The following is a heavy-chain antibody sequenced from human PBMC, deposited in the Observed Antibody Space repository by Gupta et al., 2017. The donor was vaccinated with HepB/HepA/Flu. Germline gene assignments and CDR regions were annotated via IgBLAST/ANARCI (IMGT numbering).Heavy chain of an antibody. Sequence: QVQLVESGGGVVQPGRCLRPPRAAPGFTFSSYAMHWARQAPGKGLEWVGVISYDGSNKYYADSVKGRFTISRDNSKNTLYLQMNSLRAEDTAVYYCARGYCTNGVCYEYFQHWGQGTLVTVSS. D-gene: IGHD2-8*01. J-gene: IGHJ1*01. CDR2: ISYDGSNK. V-gene: IGHV3-30-3*01. CDR3: ARGYCTNGVCYEYFQH. CDR1: GFTFSSYA.